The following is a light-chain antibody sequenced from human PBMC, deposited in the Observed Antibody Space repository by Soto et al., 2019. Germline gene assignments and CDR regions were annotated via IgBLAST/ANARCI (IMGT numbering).Light chain of an antibody. V-gene: IGKV1-39*01. CDR1: QSIGSC. CDR2: AAS. Sequence: DIQMTQSPSSLSASVGDRVTITCRASQSIGSCLNWYQQKPGKAPKLLIYAASSLQSGVPSRFTGSGSGTDCTLTISSLQPEDFATDYCQQSYSTPWTFGHGTKVEIK. J-gene: IGKJ1*01. CDR3: QQSYSTPWT.